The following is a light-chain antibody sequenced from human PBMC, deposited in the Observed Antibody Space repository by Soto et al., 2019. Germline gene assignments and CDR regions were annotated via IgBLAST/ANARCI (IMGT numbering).Light chain of an antibody. J-gene: IGKJ5*01. CDR3: QQRSSWPS. CDR1: QSVSSGH. V-gene: IGKV3-11*01. CDR2: DAS. Sequence: DIWLTQSPGTLSLSPGERASLSCGASQSVSSGHLAWYKQKPGQAPRLLIYDASNRATGIPARLSGSGSGTEFTLTISSLEPEDFAVYHCQQRSSWPSFGQGTRLEIK.